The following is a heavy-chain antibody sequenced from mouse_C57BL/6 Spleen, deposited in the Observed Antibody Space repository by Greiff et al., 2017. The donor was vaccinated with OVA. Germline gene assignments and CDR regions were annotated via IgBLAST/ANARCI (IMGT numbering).Heavy chain of an antibody. Sequence: EVKLEESGAELVRPGASVKLSCTASGFNIKDDYMHWVKQRPEQGLEWIGWIDPENGDTEYASKFQGKATITADTSSNTAYLQLSSLTSEDTAVYYCTTRFAYWGQGTLVTVSA. CDR3: TTRFAY. V-gene: IGHV14-4*01. CDR2: IDPENGDT. J-gene: IGHJ3*01. CDR1: GFNIKDDY.